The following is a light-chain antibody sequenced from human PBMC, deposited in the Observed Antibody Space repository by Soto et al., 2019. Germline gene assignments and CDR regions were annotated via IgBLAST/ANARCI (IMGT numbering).Light chain of an antibody. CDR1: QSVSSF. CDR2: DAS. Sequence: DMVLTQYPATRSFTKRNRATLSFRASQSVSSFLAWYQQKPGQAPRLLIYDASNRATGIPARFSGSGSATDFTLTISSLEPEDFTLYYCQECSFLPLRFGAGSKVDIK. V-gene: IGKV3-11*01. CDR3: QECSFLPLR. J-gene: IGKJ4*01.